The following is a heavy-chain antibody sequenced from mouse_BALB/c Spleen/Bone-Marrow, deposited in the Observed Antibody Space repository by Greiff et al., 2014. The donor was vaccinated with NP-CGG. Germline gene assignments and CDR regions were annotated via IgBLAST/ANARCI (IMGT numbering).Heavy chain of an antibody. CDR2: INPGSGGT. V-gene: IGHV1-54*01. CDR1: GYAFTNYL. CDR3: AREKGLRRGAMDY. D-gene: IGHD2-12*01. Sequence: VNVVESGAELVRPGTSVKVSCKASGYAFTNYLIEWVKQRPGQGLEWIGVINPGSGGTNYNEKFKGKATLTADKSSSTAYMQLSSLTSDDSAVYFCAREKGLRRGAMDYWGQGTSVTGSS. J-gene: IGHJ4*01.